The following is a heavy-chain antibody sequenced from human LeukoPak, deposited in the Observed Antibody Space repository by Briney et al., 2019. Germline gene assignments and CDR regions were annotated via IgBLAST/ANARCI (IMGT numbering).Heavy chain of an antibody. CDR3: AKDLGEELPYVGFDY. J-gene: IGHJ4*02. Sequence: GGSLRLSCAASGFTFDDYAMHWIRQAPGKGLEWVSGISWNSGSIGYADSVKGRFTISRDNAKNSLYLQMNSLRAEDTALYYCAKDLGEELPYVGFDYWGQGTLVTVSS. CDR2: ISWNSGSI. V-gene: IGHV3-9*01. CDR1: GFTFDDYA. D-gene: IGHD3-16*01.